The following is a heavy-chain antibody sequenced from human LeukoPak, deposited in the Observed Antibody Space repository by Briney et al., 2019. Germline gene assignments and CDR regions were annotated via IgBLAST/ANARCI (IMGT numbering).Heavy chain of an antibody. V-gene: IGHV4-59*01. CDR3: AREESSSSPHFDY. CDR2: IYYSGST. Sequence: SETLSLTCTVSGGSISSYYWSWIRQPPGKGLEWIGYIYYSGSTNYNPSLKSRVTISVDTSKNQFSLKLSSVTAADTAVYYCAREESSSSPHFDYWGQGTLVTVSS. CDR1: GGSISSYY. D-gene: IGHD6-6*01. J-gene: IGHJ4*02.